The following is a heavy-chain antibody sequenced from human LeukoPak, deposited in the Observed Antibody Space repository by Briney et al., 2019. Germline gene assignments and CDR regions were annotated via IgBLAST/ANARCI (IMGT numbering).Heavy chain of an antibody. Sequence: ASVKVSCKASGYTFTGYYMHWVRQAPGQGLEWMGWINPNSGGTNYAQKFQGRVTMTRDTSISTAYMELSRLRSDDTAVYYCASRGMQLEDIVVVPAANLGLLDAFDIWGQGTMVTVSS. D-gene: IGHD2-2*01. CDR1: GYTFTGYY. V-gene: IGHV1-2*02. CDR2: INPNSGGT. J-gene: IGHJ3*02. CDR3: ASRGMQLEDIVVVPAANLGLLDAFDI.